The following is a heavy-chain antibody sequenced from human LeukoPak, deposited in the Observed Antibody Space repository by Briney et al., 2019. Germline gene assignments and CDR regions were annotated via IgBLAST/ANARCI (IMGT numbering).Heavy chain of an antibody. Sequence: GGSLRLSCAASGFTFNSYSMNWVRRAPGKGLEWVSYISSGSNTMYYADSVKGRFTISRDNAKNSLYLQMNSLRDEDTAVYYCARDEAYAFDIWGQGTMVTVSS. J-gene: IGHJ3*02. V-gene: IGHV3-48*02. CDR1: GFTFNSYS. CDR2: ISSGSNTM. CDR3: ARDEAYAFDI.